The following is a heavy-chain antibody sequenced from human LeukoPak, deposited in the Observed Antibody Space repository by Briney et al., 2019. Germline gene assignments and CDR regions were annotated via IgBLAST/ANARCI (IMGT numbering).Heavy chain of an antibody. CDR1: GFTVGSNY. CDR2: IYSGGST. V-gene: IGHV3-53*01. Sequence: GGSLRLSCAASGFTVGSNYMSWVRQAPGKGLEWVSVIYSGGSTYYADSVKGRFTISRDNSKNTLYLQVNSLRAEDTAVYHCARAPGTGWLEFDYWGQGTLVTVSS. CDR3: ARAPGTGWLEFDY. D-gene: IGHD6-19*01. J-gene: IGHJ4*02.